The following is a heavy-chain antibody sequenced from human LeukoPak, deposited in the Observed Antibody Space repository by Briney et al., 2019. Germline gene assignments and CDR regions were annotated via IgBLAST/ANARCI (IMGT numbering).Heavy chain of an antibody. CDR1: GFTFSNYA. J-gene: IGHJ4*02. V-gene: IGHV3-23*01. Sequence: GGSLRLSCAASGFTFSNYAMNWVRQAPGKGLEWVSSISYSGDSTYYADSVKGRFTISRDNSNNTLYLQMNSLRAEDTAIYYCAKGPIAVAGKFDYWGQGTLVTVSS. CDR3: AKGPIAVAGKFDY. CDR2: ISYSGDST. D-gene: IGHD6-19*01.